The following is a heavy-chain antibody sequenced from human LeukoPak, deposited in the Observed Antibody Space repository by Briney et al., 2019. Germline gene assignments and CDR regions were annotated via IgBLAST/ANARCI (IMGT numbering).Heavy chain of an antibody. J-gene: IGHJ3*02. CDR1: GGSFSGYY. V-gene: IGHV4-34*01. CDR3: ATGTTGTAAFDI. Sequence: KPSETLSLTCAVYGGSFSGYYWNWIRQPPGKGLEWIGEINHSGSTNYNPSLKSRVTISVDTSKNQFSLKLSSVTAADTAVYYCATGTTGTAAFDIWGQGTMVTVSS. D-gene: IGHD1-1*01. CDR2: INHSGST.